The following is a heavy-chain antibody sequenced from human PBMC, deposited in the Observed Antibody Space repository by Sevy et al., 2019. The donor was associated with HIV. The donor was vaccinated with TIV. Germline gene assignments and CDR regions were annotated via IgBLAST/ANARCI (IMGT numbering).Heavy chain of an antibody. V-gene: IGHV1-69*13. CDR1: GGTISRDG. CDR2: IISFFDMT. J-gene: IGHJ4*02. Sequence: ASVKVSCKASGGTISRDGISWVRQAPGQGLEWMGGIISFFDMTNYAQKFQGRVTISADESTSTVYMELSSLRFEDTAVYYFGRGGGSGWYYFDSWGQGTLVTVSS. D-gene: IGHD6-19*01. CDR3: GRGGGSGWYYFDS.